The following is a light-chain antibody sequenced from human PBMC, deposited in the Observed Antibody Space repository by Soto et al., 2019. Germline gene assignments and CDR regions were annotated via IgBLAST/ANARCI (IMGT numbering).Light chain of an antibody. CDR3: HQYNNWPPFT. Sequence: EIVMTQSPATLSLSPGERATLSCRASQSVSSNFAWYQQKPGHAPRLLIYGASTRATGIPARFSGSGSGTEFTLTISSLQSEDFAVYYCHQYNNWPPFTFGPGTKVDIK. V-gene: IGKV3-15*01. CDR2: GAS. CDR1: QSVSSN. J-gene: IGKJ3*01.